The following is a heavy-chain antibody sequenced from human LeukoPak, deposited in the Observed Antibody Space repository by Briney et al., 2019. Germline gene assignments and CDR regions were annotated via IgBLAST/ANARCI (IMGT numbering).Heavy chain of an antibody. D-gene: IGHD3-3*01. J-gene: IGHJ5*02. CDR3: ARYTYYDFWSGYSPVNNWFDP. Sequence: SETLSLTCAVYGGSFSGYYWSWIRQPPGKGLEWIGEINHSGSTNYNPSLKSRVTISVDTSKNQFSLKLSSVTAADTAVYYRARYTYYDFWSGYSPVNNWFDPWGQGTLVTVSS. V-gene: IGHV4-34*01. CDR1: GGSFSGYY. CDR2: INHSGST.